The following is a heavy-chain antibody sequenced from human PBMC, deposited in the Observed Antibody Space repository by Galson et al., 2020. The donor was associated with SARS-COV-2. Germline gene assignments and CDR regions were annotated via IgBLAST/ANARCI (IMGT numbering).Heavy chain of an antibody. CDR1: GFSISTNY. Sequence: TGGSLSLSCAASGFSISTNYMSWVRQAPGKGLERVSIIYNGDSTYYADSVKRRFTISRDNIKNTLSLQMTSLRVEDTAVYYCARERSRRAVSNTFKHWGQGTLVTVSS. CDR2: IYNGDST. CDR3: ARERSRRAVSNTFKH. D-gene: IGHD6-19*01. V-gene: IGHV3-66*01. J-gene: IGHJ1*01.